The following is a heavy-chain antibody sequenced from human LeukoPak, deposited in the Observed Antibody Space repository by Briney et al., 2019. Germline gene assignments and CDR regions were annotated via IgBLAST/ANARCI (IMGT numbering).Heavy chain of an antibody. Sequence: PSETLSLTCAVYGGSFSGYYWSWIRQPPGKGLEWIGEINHSGSTDYNPSLKSRVTISVDTSKNQFSLKLSSVTAADTAVYYCARLYYYDSSGYDSHYYYMDVWGKGTTVTISS. V-gene: IGHV4-34*01. J-gene: IGHJ6*03. CDR1: GGSFSGYY. D-gene: IGHD3-22*01. CDR2: INHSGST. CDR3: ARLYYYDSSGYDSHYYYMDV.